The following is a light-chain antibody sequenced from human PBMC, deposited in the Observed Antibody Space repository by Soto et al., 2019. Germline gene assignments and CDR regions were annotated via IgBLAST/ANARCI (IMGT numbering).Light chain of an antibody. CDR1: QGIRDF. CDR3: QQFNVYPLT. V-gene: IGKV1-9*01. J-gene: IGKJ4*01. CDR2: AAS. Sequence: DIQLTQSPSFLSASVGDRVTITCRASQGIRDFLAWYQQKPGKAPKLLIYAASTLQTGVPTRFSGIASGTEFTLIISNVQSADFATYYCQQFNVYPLTVGGGTKGEIK.